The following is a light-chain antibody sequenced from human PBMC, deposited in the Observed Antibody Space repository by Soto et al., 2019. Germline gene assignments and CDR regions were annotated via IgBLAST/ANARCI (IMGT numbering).Light chain of an antibody. Sequence: QSVLSQPPSVSGAPGQRVTISCTGSNSNLGAGFFLHWYQQLPGTVPRLLIYDNTNRPSGVPDRFSGSKSGTSASLAITGPQAEDEAEYFCQSYDTSLGGEVVFGGGTKLTVL. J-gene: IGLJ2*01. CDR1: NSNLGAGFF. V-gene: IGLV1-40*01. CDR2: DNT. CDR3: QSYDTSLGGEVV.